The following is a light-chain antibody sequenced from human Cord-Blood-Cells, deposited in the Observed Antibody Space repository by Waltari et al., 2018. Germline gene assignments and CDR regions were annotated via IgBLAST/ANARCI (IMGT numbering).Light chain of an antibody. V-gene: IGLV3-1*01. CDR2: QDS. J-gene: IGLJ2*01. CDR1: KLGDKS. Sequence: SYELTQPPSVSVSPGQTASITCSGDKLGDKSACWYQQKPGQSPVLVIYQDSKRPSGIPERFSGSNSGNTATLTISGTQAMDEADDYCQAWDSSTVVFGGGTKLTVL. CDR3: QAWDSSTVV.